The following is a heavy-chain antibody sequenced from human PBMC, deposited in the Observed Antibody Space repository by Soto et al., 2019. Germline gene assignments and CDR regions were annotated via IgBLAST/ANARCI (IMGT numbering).Heavy chain of an antibody. Sequence: GGSLRLSCAASGFTFSDHYMDWVRQAPGKGLEWVGRTRNKANSYTTEYAASVKGRFTISRDDSKNSLYLQMNSLKTEDMAVYYCARVSDCSSTRCHTQSYYYYYMDVWGKGTTVTVSS. J-gene: IGHJ6*03. CDR3: ARVSDCSSTRCHTQSYYYYYMDV. CDR2: TRNKANSYTT. D-gene: IGHD2-2*02. V-gene: IGHV3-72*01. CDR1: GFTFSDHY.